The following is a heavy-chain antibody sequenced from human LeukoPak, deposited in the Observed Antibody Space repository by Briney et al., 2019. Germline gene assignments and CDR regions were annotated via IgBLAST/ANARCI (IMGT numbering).Heavy chain of an antibody. V-gene: IGHV4-38-2*02. CDR1: GYSISSGYY. D-gene: IGHD3-22*01. CDR2: IYHSGST. CDR3: ARGGYYYDSSGYFRFDY. J-gene: IGHJ4*02. Sequence: PSETLSLTCTVSGYSISSGYYWGWIRQPPGKGLEWIGSIYHSGSTYYNPSLKSRVTISVDTSKNQFSLKLSSVTAADTAVYYCARGGYYYDSSGYFRFDYWGQGTLVTVSS.